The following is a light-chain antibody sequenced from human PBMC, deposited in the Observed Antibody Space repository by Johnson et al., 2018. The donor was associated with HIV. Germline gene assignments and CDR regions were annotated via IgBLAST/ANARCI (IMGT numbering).Light chain of an antibody. V-gene: IGLV1-51*01. CDR1: SSNIGSNY. CDR3: GTLDSSLRGGF. Sequence: QAVLTQPPSVSAAPGQNVNISCSGGSSNIGSNYVSWYQQVPGTAPKLLIFDNNKRHSGIPDRFSGSKSGTSATLGITGLQTGDEADYYCGTLDSSLRGGFFGTGTKVTVL. CDR2: DNN. J-gene: IGLJ1*01.